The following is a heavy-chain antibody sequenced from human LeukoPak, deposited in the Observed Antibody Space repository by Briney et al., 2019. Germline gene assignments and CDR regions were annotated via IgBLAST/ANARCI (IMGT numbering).Heavy chain of an antibody. CDR2: INHSGST. J-gene: IGHJ6*02. Sequence: KPSETLSLTCAVYGGSFSGYYWSWIRQPPGKGLEWIGEINHSGSTNYNPSLKSRVTISVDTSKNQFSLKLSSVTAADTAVYYCARTYTIFGVVTPSYGMDVWGQGTTVTVSS. D-gene: IGHD3-3*01. V-gene: IGHV4-34*01. CDR3: ARTYTIFGVVTPSYGMDV. CDR1: GGSFSGYY.